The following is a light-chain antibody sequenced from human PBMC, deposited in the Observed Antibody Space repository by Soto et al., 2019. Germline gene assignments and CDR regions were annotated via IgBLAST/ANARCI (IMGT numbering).Light chain of an antibody. CDR3: QQYGSSPPIT. V-gene: IGKV3-20*01. CDR2: GAS. Sequence: EIVLTHSPGTLSLSPGERATLSCRASQSVSKSYLAWYQQKPGQAPRLLIYGASSRATGIPDRFSGSGSGTDFTLTISRLEPEDFAVYYCQQYGSSPPITFGQGTRLEIK. CDR1: QSVSKSY. J-gene: IGKJ5*01.